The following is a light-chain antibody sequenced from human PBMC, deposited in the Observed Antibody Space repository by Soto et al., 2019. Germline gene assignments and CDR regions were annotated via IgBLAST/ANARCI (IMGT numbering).Light chain of an antibody. Sequence: DIQMTQSPSSLSTSVGDRVTITCRASQGISTFLNWYQQKPGKAPRLLIYAASRLQSGVPARFTGSGAGTDFTLTITSLQPEDFGIYYCQQSYATVRTFGGGTKVDIK. CDR1: QGISTF. CDR3: QQSYATVRT. CDR2: AAS. V-gene: IGKV1-39*01. J-gene: IGKJ4*01.